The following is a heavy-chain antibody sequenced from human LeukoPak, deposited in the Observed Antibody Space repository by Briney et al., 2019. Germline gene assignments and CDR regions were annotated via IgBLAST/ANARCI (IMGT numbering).Heavy chain of an antibody. CDR2: IVVGSGST. Sequence: AVKVSCKASGFTFTSSAMQWVRQARGQRLEWIGWIVVGSGSTNYAQKFQERVTITRDMSTSRAYMELSSLRSEDTAVYYCAAVQVGANRYFDYWGQGTLVTVSS. CDR1: GFTFTSSA. CDR3: AAVQVGANRYFDY. J-gene: IGHJ4*02. V-gene: IGHV1-58*02. D-gene: IGHD1-26*01.